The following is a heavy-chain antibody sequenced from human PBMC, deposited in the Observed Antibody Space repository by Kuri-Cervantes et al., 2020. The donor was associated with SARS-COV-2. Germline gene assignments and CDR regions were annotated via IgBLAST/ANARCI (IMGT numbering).Heavy chain of an antibody. D-gene: IGHD2-2*01. V-gene: IGHV4-34*01. Sequence: SETLSLTCAVYGGSFSGYYWSWIRQPPGKGLEWIGEINHSGSTNYNPSLKSRITISVDTSKNQFSLRLSSVTAADTAVYYCARGGCSSTSCYSKHQKNWFDPWGQGTLVPSPQ. J-gene: IGHJ5*02. CDR2: INHSGST. CDR3: ARGGCSSTSCYSKHQKNWFDP. CDR1: GGSFSGYY.